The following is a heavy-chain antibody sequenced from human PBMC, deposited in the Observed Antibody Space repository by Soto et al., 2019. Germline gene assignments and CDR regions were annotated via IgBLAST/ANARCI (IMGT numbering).Heavy chain of an antibody. J-gene: IGHJ4*02. Sequence: EVQLLESGGGLVQPGGSLRLSCAVSGFTFSSYAMNWVRQAPGKGLEWVSTISSSGDSTYYADSVKGRFTISRDNSKNTLYLKMNSLRGDDAAVYCCAKGAVFGLGDSWGQGTLVTVSS. V-gene: IGHV3-23*01. CDR3: AKGAVFGLGDS. D-gene: IGHD3-10*01. CDR2: ISSSGDST. CDR1: GFTFSSYA.